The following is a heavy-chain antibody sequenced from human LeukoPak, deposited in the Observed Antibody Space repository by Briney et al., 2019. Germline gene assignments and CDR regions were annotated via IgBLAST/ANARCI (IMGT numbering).Heavy chain of an antibody. V-gene: IGHV6-1*01. D-gene: IGHD2-21*01. CDR3: ARDAGVASERYFDY. J-gene: IGHJ4*02. CDR1: GDSVSSNSAA. CDR2: TYHRSKWFS. Sequence: SQALSLTCAISGDSVSSNSAAWNWIRQSPSRGLEWLGRTYHRSKWFSEYAVSVKSRITINPDTYKNQFSLQLNSVTPKDTAVYFCARDAGVASERYFDYWGRGTLVTVSS.